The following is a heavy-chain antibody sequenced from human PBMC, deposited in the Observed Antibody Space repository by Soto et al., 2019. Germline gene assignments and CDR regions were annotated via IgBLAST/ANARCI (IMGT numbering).Heavy chain of an antibody. J-gene: IGHJ4*02. CDR2: IYSGGST. CDR3: ARGLPDCGGDRYTDY. D-gene: IGHD2-21*02. Sequence: EVPLVESGGGLVQPGGSLRLSCAASGFTVSSNYMSWVRQAPGKGLEWVSVIYSGGSTYYADSVKGRFTISRDNSKKQLYLQMNSLRAEDTAVYYCARGLPDCGGDRYTDYWGQGTLVTVSS. CDR1: GFTVSSNY. V-gene: IGHV3-66*01.